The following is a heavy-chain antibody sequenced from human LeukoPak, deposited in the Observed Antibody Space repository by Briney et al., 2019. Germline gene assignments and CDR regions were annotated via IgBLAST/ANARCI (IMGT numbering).Heavy chain of an antibody. V-gene: IGHV4-61*02. CDR2: IYTSGST. Sequence: SETLSLTCIVSGGSISSGSYYWSWIRQPAGKGLEWIGRIYTSGSTNYNPSLKSRVTISVDTSKNQFSLKLSSVTAADTAVYYCAVGTGYSFFDYWGQGTLVTVSS. J-gene: IGHJ4*02. CDR1: GGSISSGSYY. D-gene: IGHD3/OR15-3a*01. CDR3: AVGTGYSFFDY.